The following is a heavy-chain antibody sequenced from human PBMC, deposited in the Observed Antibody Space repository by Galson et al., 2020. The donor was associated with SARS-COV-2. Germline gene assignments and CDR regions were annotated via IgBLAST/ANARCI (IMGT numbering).Heavy chain of an antibody. J-gene: IGHJ6*02. CDR3: AREGIAVAGGVDV. D-gene: IGHD6-19*01. CDR2: IKQDGSEK. Sequence: QLGESLKISCAASGFTFSSYWMSWVRQAPGKGLEWVANIKQDGSEKYYVDSVKGRFTISRDNAKNSLYLQMNSLRAEDTAVYYCAREGIAVAGGVDVWGQGTTVTVSS. CDR1: GFTFSSYW. V-gene: IGHV3-7*01.